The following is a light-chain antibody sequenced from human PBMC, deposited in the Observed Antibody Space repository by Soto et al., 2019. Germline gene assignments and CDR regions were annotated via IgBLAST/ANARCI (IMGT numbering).Light chain of an antibody. V-gene: IGKV3-20*01. Sequence: DIVLTQSPGTLSLSPGERATLSCRASQSVSSSYLAWYQQKPGQAPRLLIYGASSSATGIPDRFSGSGSGTDFTLTISRLEPEDFAVYYCNRYGSSPPWTFGQGTKVEIK. CDR1: QSVSSSY. CDR3: NRYGSSPPWT. CDR2: GAS. J-gene: IGKJ1*01.